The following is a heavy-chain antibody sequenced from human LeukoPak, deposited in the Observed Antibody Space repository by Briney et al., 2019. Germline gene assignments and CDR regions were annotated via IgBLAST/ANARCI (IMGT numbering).Heavy chain of an antibody. D-gene: IGHD3-10*01. CDR2: INHSGST. V-gene: IGHV4-34*01. CDR1: GGSFSGYY. CDR3: AREWFGESPAD. Sequence: PSETLSLTCAVYGGSFSGYYWSWIRQPPGKGLEWIGEINHSGSTNYNPSLKSRVTISVDTSKNQFSLKLSSVTAADTAVYYCAREWFGESPADWGQGTLVTVSS. J-gene: IGHJ4*02.